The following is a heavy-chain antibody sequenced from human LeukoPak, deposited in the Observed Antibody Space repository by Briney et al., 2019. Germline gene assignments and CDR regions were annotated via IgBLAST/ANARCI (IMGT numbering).Heavy chain of an antibody. J-gene: IGHJ6*02. CDR1: GFTFSSYA. CDR3: AKKLGYCSSTSCYFFRHYYYGMDV. D-gene: IGHD2-2*01. Sequence: GGSLRLSCAASGFTFSSYAMSWVRRAPGKGLEWVSAISGTGSTTFYADSVKGRLTISRDNSKNTLYLQMNSLRAEDTAVYYCAKKLGYCSSTSCYFFRHYYYGMDVWGQGTTVTVSS. CDR2: ISGTGSTT. V-gene: IGHV3-23*01.